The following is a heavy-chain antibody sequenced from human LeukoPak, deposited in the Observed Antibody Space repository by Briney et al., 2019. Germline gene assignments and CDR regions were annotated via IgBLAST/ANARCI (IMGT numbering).Heavy chain of an antibody. CDR1: GFTFSSYA. CDR3: AKDGFYSSGWYDAFDI. CDR2: ISGSGGST. D-gene: IGHD6-19*01. V-gene: IGHV3-23*01. Sequence: GGSLRLSCAASGFTFSSYAMSWVRQAPGEGLEWVSAISGSGGSTYYADSVKGRFTISRDNSKNTLYLQMNSLRAEDTAVYYCAKDGFYSSGWYDAFDIWGQGTMVTVSS. J-gene: IGHJ3*02.